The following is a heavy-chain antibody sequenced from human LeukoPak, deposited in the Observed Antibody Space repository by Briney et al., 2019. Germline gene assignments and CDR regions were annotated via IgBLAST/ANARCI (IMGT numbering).Heavy chain of an antibody. D-gene: IGHD4-17*01. CDR1: GFTFDDYG. J-gene: IGHJ5*02. Sequence: GGSLGLSCAASGFTFDDYGMSWVRQAPGKGLEWVSGINWNGGSTGYADSVKGRFTISRDNAKNSLYLQMNSLRAEDTALYYCARDPFYTDYGDSDWFDPWGQGTLVTVSS. V-gene: IGHV3-20*04. CDR2: INWNGGST. CDR3: ARDPFYTDYGDSDWFDP.